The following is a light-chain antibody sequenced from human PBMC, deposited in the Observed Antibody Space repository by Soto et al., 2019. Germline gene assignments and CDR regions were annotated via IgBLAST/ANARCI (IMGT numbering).Light chain of an antibody. Sequence: EIVLTQSPGTLSLSPGERATLSCRASQSVSYYLAWYQQKPGQAPRLLIYDASSRATGVPDRFSGSGSGTDFTLTISRLEPEDFAVYYCQQRGNWPLYTFGQGTKVE. CDR1: QSVSYY. V-gene: IGKV3D-20*02. CDR3: QQRGNWPLYT. CDR2: DAS. J-gene: IGKJ2*01.